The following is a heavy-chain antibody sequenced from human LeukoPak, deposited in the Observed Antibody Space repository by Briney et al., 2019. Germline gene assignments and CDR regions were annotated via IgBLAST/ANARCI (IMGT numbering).Heavy chain of an antibody. CDR1: GGTFSSYA. Sequence: GSSVKVSCKASGGTFSSYAISWVRQAPGQGLEWMGGIIPIFGTANYAQKFQGRVTITADESTSTAYMELSSLRSEDTAVYYCARDLTIAAAGTNWFDPWGQGTLVTVSS. V-gene: IGHV1-69*01. CDR2: IIPIFGTA. CDR3: ARDLTIAAAGTNWFDP. D-gene: IGHD6-13*01. J-gene: IGHJ5*02.